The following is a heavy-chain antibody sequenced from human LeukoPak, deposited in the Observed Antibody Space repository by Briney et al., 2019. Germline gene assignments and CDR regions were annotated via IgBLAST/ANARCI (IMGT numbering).Heavy chain of an antibody. CDR2: FYYSGNT. CDR3: VRQGRWD. V-gene: IGHV4-39*01. D-gene: IGHD4-23*01. CDR1: GDSISTSTYY. J-gene: IGHJ4*02. Sequence: PSETLSLTCTVSGDSISTSTYYWGWLPQPPGTGLEWIVSFYYSGNTHSNPSLQSRVTISVDTSQNQVSLNRTSVTAADTAVYYCVRQGRWDWGQGTLSPSPQ.